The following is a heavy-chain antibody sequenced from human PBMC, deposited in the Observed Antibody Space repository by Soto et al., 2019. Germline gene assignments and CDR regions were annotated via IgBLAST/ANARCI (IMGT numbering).Heavy chain of an antibody. Sequence: QLQLQESGSGLVKPSQTLSLTCAVSGGFFSSGGYSWSWILQPPGKGLEWIGYIYHSGSTYYNPSLKSRVTKSVDRSKNQFSLKLSSVTAADTAVYYCASGQQLVRNYCGQGNLVTVSS. V-gene: IGHV4-30-2*01. CDR1: GGFFSSGGYS. CDR2: IYHSGST. CDR3: ASGQQLVRNY. J-gene: IGHJ4*02. D-gene: IGHD6-13*01.